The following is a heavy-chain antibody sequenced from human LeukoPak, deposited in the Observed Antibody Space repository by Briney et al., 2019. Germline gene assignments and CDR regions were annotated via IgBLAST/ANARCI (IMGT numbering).Heavy chain of an antibody. CDR3: ARDHWVTMVRGVIPLYGLDV. J-gene: IGHJ6*02. D-gene: IGHD3-10*01. Sequence: GRSLRLSCAASGFIFSGYGMNWVRQAPGKGLEWVAVISYDGSNKYYADSVKGRFTISRDNSKSTLYLQMISLRAEDTAVYYCARDHWVTMVRGVIPLYGLDVWGQGSTVTVSS. CDR1: GFIFSGYG. CDR2: ISYDGSNK. V-gene: IGHV3-30*03.